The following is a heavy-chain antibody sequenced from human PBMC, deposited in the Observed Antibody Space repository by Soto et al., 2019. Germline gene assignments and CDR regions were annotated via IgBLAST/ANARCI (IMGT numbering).Heavy chain of an antibody. V-gene: IGHV1-2*02. J-gene: IGHJ4*02. CDR2: IDPNSGGT. CDR3: AREGYCSSTSCYIDNY. D-gene: IGHD2-2*02. Sequence: EASVKVSCKASGYTFAGYYMHWVRQAPGQGLEWMGWIDPNSGGTNYAQKFQGRVTMTRDTSISTAYMELSRLRSDDTAVYYCAREGYCSSTSCYIDNYWGQGTLVTVSS. CDR1: GYTFAGYY.